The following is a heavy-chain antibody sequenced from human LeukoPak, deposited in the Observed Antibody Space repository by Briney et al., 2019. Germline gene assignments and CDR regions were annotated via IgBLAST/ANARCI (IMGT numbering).Heavy chain of an antibody. Sequence: GGSLRLSCAASGFTFSSYVMTWVRQTPGKGLEWVSGISGSGGSTYYADSVKGRFTISRDNSKNTLYLQMNSLRAEDTAVYYCAKALKYYYDSSGHDPWGQGTLVTVSS. V-gene: IGHV3-23*01. CDR3: AKALKYYYDSSGHDP. CDR2: ISGSGGST. CDR1: GFTFSSYV. D-gene: IGHD3-22*01. J-gene: IGHJ5*02.